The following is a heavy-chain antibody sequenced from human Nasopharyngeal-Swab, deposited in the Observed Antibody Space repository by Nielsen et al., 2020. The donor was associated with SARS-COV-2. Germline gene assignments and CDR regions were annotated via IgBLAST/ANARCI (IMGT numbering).Heavy chain of an antibody. J-gene: IGHJ6*02. CDR3: VRPEGVATSFKYYFQYGMDV. D-gene: IGHD5-12*01. CDR1: GYNFNNYW. CDR2: IYPRDSDT. Sequence: GESLKISCKGSGYNFNNYWIAWVRQMPGKGLEWMGIIYPRDSDTRYSPSFQGQVTISADKSISTAYLQWSSLKASDTAMYYCVRPEGVATSFKYYFQYGMDVWGQGTMVTVPS. V-gene: IGHV5-51*01.